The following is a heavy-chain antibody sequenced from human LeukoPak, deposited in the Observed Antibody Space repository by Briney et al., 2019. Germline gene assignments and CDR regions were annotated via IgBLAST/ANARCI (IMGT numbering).Heavy chain of an antibody. J-gene: IGHJ4*02. D-gene: IGHD6-13*01. CDR1: GYTFTSYG. CDR2: ISAYNGNT. CDR3: ARARSSSSASENDY. Sequence: ASVKVSCKASGYTFTSYGISWVRQAPGQGLEWMGWISAYNGNTNYAQKLQGRVTMTTDTSTSTAYMGLRSLRSDDTAVYYCARARSSSSASENDYWGQGTLVTVSS. V-gene: IGHV1-18*01.